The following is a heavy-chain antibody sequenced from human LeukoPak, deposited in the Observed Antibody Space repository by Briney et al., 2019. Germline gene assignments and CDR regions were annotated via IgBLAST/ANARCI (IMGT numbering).Heavy chain of an antibody. CDR2: IYYSGST. D-gene: IGHD1-14*01. CDR3: ARHWRPATTLNWFDP. CDR1: GGSISSSSYY. J-gene: IGHJ5*02. Sequence: SETLSLTCTVSGGSISSSSYYWGWIRQPPGKGLERIATIYYSGSTYYNPSLKSRVTVSVDTSKNQFSLKLSSVTAADTAVYYCARHWRPATTLNWFDPWGQGTLVTVSS. V-gene: IGHV4-39*01.